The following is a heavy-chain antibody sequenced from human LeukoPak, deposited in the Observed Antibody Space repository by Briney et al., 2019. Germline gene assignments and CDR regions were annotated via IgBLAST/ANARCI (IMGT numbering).Heavy chain of an antibody. CDR3: ARAVGYDYIWRSYRPHYFVY. Sequence: PSETLSLTCTVSGGSISSGGYYWSWICQHPGKGLEWYGYIYYSGSTFYNPSLKSPVTISVETSKNQFSLKLSSLTAADTAVYYCARAVGYDYIWRSYRPHYFVYWGQGALVTVSS. J-gene: IGHJ4*02. CDR2: IYYSGST. CDR1: GGSISSGGYY. V-gene: IGHV4-31*01. D-gene: IGHD3-16*02.